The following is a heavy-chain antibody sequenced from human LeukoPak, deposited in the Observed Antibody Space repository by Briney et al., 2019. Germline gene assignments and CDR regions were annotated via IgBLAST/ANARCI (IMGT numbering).Heavy chain of an antibody. CDR2: INPYNGNR. CDR3: ARERSGYCDY. D-gene: IGHD3-10*01. CDR1: GYTFTIYG. Sequence: ASVKVSCKASGYTFTIYGISWVRQAPGQGLEWMGWINPYNGNRNFAQKFQGRVTVTTETPTSTAYMELRSLRTDDTAVYYCARERSGYCDYWGQGTLVTVSS. J-gene: IGHJ4*02. V-gene: IGHV1-18*01.